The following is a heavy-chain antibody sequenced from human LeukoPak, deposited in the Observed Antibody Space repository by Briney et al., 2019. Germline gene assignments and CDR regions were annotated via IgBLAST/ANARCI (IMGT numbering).Heavy chain of an antibody. Sequence: LVESAAGVAQPGMSLRLSFAASGFTFTSSCMHWVRQAPGTSLERVAVIWSDGRKEYYADSVKGRFSISRDNSRNTVYVQMNSLRVEDTAIYYCARVFCTGGSCYGPFDYWGQGTLVTVSS. D-gene: IGHD2-15*01. J-gene: IGHJ4*02. V-gene: IGHV3-33*08. CDR1: GFTFTSSC. CDR2: IWSDGRKE. CDR3: ARVFCTGGSCYGPFDY.